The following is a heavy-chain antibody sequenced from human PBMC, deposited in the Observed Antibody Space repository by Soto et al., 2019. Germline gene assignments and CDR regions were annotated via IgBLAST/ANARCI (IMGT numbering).Heavy chain of an antibody. CDR2: IYCNDDK. J-gene: IGHJ3*02. CDR3: AYNPRYYSDSRGQKAGAFDM. V-gene: IGHV2-5*01. D-gene: IGHD3-22*01. CDR1: GFSLSTGGMG. Sequence: QITLKESGPTLVRPTQTLTLTCTFSGFSLSTGGMGVGWIRQPPGKALEWLASIYCNDDKLYSPSLKSRLTITKDNSKNQVVLTMTHMDPVDTATYYCAYNPRYYSDSRGQKAGAFDMWGQGTLVTVSS.